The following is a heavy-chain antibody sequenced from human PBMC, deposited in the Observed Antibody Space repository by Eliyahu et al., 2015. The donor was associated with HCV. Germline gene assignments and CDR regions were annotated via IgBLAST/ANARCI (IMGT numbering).Heavy chain of an antibody. V-gene: IGHV3-30-3*01. CDR1: XFXFGSHT. CDR3: ARALYYAGRNIREAFDY. Sequence: QVQLVESGGGLVQPGTSLRVSCAXXXFXFGSHTMPWVRQAPGKGLEWVVAVISQAGGITYHADSVKGRFTILRDNAKNTLYLQMDALRPDDTAVYSCARALYYAGRNIREAFDYWGQGTLVTVSS. D-gene: IGHD3-16*01. J-gene: IGHJ4*02. CDR2: ISQAGGIT.